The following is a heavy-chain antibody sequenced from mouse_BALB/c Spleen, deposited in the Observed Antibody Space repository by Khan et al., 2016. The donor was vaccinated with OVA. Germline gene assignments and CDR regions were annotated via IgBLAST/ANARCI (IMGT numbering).Heavy chain of an antibody. CDR1: GYTFTNYG. CDR2: INTYTGEP. Sequence: QIQLVQSGPELKKPGETVKISCKASGYTFTNYGMNWVKQAPGKGLQWMGWINTYTGEPTYTDDFKGRFAFSLETSASTAYLQSNNLKNEDMATYFCARGASYWYFDVWGAGTTVTVSS. V-gene: IGHV9-1*02. CDR3: ARGASYWYFDV. J-gene: IGHJ1*01.